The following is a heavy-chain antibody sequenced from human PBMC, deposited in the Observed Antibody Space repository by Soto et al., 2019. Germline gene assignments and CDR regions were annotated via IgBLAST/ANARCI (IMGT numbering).Heavy chain of an antibody. CDR3: ARVLAAAGSRVFDY. V-gene: IGHV4-30-2*01. Sequence: QLQLQESGSGLVKPSQTLSLTCAVSGGSISSGGYSWSWIRQPPGKSLEWIGYIYHSGSTYYNPSLKIRVTISVDWSKNQFSLKLISVTAADTAVYYCARVLAAAGSRVFDYWGQGTLVTVSA. CDR1: GGSISSGGYS. J-gene: IGHJ4*02. CDR2: IYHSGST. D-gene: IGHD6-13*01.